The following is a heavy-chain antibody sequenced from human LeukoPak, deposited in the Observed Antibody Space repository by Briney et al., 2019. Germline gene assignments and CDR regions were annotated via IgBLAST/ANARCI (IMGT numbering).Heavy chain of an antibody. J-gene: IGHJ5*02. CDR3: ARGCLSTSCYKRWFDP. D-gene: IGHD2-2*02. CDR2: INPNSGGT. CDR1: GYTFTGYY. V-gene: IGHV1-2*02. Sequence: ASVKVSCKASGYTFTGYYMHWVRQAPGQGLEWRGWINPNSGGTNYAQKFQGRVTMTRDTSISTAYMELSRLRSDDTAVYYCARGCLSTSCYKRWFDPWGQGTLVTVSS.